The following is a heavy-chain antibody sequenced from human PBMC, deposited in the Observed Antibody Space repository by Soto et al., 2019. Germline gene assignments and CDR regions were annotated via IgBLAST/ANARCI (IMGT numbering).Heavy chain of an antibody. CDR3: AKVGGFDT. Sequence: EEQLLESGGGLVKPGGSLRLSCAASGFTFSRYAMSWVRQIPGKGLECVSAIGGDGESTHYADSVKGRFTISRDNSKNTLYLQLNSLRVEDTAVYYCAKVGGFDTWGQGPLVNVSS. CDR1: GFTFSRYA. D-gene: IGHD4-17*01. CDR2: IGGDGEST. J-gene: IGHJ5*02. V-gene: IGHV3-23*01.